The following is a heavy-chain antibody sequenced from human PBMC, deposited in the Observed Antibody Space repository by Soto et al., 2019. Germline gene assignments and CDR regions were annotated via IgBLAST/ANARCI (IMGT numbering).Heavy chain of an antibody. CDR1: GFPFSRYW. J-gene: IGHJ5*02. V-gene: IGHV3-7*01. CDR3: ARMVLETGTTPRFDP. CDR2: INQDGSEK. D-gene: IGHD1-1*01. Sequence: PGGSLRLSCVASGFPFSRYWMSWVRQAPGKGLEWVANINQDGSEKYYVDSVKGRFTIARDNAKNSLYLQMNSLRAEDTAVFYCARMVLETGTTPRFDPWGQGTLVTVSS.